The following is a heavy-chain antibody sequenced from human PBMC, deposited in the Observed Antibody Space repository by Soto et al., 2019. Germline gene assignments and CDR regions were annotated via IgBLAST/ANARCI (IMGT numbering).Heavy chain of an antibody. V-gene: IGHV3-49*03. CDR3: TRDMPLGTGGAFAI. J-gene: IGHJ3*02. CDR2: IRSKAYGGTT. D-gene: IGHD7-27*01. Sequence: GGSLRLSCTASGFTFGDYAMSWFRQAPGKGLEWVGFIRSKAYGGTTEYAASVKGRFTISRDDSKSIAYLQMNSLKTEDTAVYYCTRDMPLGTGGAFAIWGQGTMVTVSS. CDR1: GFTFGDYA.